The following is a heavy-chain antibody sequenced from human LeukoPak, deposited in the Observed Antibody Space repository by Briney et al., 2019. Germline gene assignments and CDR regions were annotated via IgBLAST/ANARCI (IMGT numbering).Heavy chain of an antibody. CDR2: IKQDGSEK. CDR1: EFTFSAYW. V-gene: IGHV3-7*04. Sequence: GGSLRLSRAGSEFTFSAYWMTWVRQAPGKGLQWVATIKQDGSEKYYVDSVKGRFTISRDNAKNSLYLQMNSLRAEDTAVYYCARDLQRSHFDWSLIGNTWGQGTLVTVSS. CDR3: ARDLQRSHFDWSLIGNT. D-gene: IGHD3-9*01. J-gene: IGHJ5*02.